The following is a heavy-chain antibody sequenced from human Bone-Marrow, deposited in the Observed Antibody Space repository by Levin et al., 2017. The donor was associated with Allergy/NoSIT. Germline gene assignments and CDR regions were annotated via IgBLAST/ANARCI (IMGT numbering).Heavy chain of an antibody. CDR3: ARGRRFRNPLIAPSYYFDY. Sequence: GESLKISCAASGFTFNGHWMHWVRQRPGKGLVWVSRIKGDGSESTYADSMKGRFTISRDNTKVYLEMNSLRAEDTAVYYCARGRRFRNPLIAPSYYFDYWGQGVLVTVSS. J-gene: IGHJ4*02. CDR1: GFTFNGHW. V-gene: IGHV3-74*03. CDR2: IKGDGSES. D-gene: IGHD2-15*01.